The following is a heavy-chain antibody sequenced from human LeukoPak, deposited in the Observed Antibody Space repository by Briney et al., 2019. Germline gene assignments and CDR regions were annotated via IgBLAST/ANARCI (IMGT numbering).Heavy chain of an antibody. CDR3: AREGETYYDFWSGYRIDY. CDR1: GGSISSSSYY. D-gene: IGHD3-3*01. J-gene: IGHJ4*02. CDR2: ISSSGSTI. Sequence: LSLTCTVSGGSISSSSYYWGWIRQPPGKGLEWVSYISSSGSTIYYADSVKGRFTISRDNAKNSLYLQMNSLRAEDTAVYYCAREGETYYDFWSGYRIDYWGQGTLVTVSS. V-gene: IGHV3-11*01.